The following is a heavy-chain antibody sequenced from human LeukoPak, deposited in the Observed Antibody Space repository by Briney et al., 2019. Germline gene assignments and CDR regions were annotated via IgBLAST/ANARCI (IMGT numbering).Heavy chain of an antibody. J-gene: IGHJ4*02. D-gene: IGHD3-10*01. CDR1: GGSISSSNYY. Sequence: PSETLSLTCTVSGGSISSSNYYWGWIRQPPGKGLEWIGSISYSGSTYYNPSLRSRVTIYVDTSKNQFSLKLSSVTAADTAVYYCARTRYYYNSRSYGAPYYFDYWGQGTLVTVSS. CDR3: ARTRYYYNSRSYGAPYYFDY. V-gene: IGHV4-39*01. CDR2: ISYSGST.